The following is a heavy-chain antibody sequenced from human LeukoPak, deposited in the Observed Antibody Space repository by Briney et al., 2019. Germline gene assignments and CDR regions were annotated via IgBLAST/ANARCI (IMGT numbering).Heavy chain of an antibody. CDR2: ISSSSSYI. J-gene: IGHJ3*02. V-gene: IGHV3-21*01. CDR1: GFTFSSYS. CDR3: ARGLYYGSGSYPPLDAFDI. Sequence: GGSLRLSCAASGFTFSSYSMNWVRQAPGKGLEWVSSISSSSSYIYYADSVKGRFTISRDNAKNSLYLQMNSLRAEDTAVYYCARGLYYGSGSYPPLDAFDIWGQGTMVTVSS. D-gene: IGHD3-10*01.